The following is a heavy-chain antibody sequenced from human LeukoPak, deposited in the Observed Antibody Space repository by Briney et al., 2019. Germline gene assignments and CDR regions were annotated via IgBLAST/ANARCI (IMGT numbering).Heavy chain of an antibody. Sequence: GGSLRLSCAASGFTFSSYWMHWVRQAPGKGLVWVSRIASDGSTVYPDSVKGRFTISRDNAKDTVYLQMNSLRVEDTAVYYCIGSGGWPGYWGQGTLVTVSS. CDR2: IASDGST. CDR1: GFTFSSYW. J-gene: IGHJ4*02. V-gene: IGHV3-74*01. CDR3: IGSGGWPGY. D-gene: IGHD1-26*01.